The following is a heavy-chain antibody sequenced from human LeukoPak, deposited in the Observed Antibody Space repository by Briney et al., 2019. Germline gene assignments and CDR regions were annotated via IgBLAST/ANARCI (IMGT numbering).Heavy chain of an antibody. J-gene: IGHJ5*02. CDR2: IYYSGST. V-gene: IGHV4-31*03. CDR1: GGSISSGGYY. Sequence: PSEAPSLTCTVSGGSISSGGYYWSWIRQHPGKGLEWIGYIYYSGSTYYNPSLKSRVTISVDTSKNQFSLKLSSVTAADTAVYYCARDVRQTGIAAAGTNWFDPWGQGTLVTVSS. D-gene: IGHD6-13*01. CDR3: ARDVRQTGIAAAGTNWFDP.